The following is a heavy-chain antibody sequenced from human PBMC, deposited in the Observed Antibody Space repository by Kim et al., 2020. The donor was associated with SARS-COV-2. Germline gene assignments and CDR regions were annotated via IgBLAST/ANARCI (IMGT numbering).Heavy chain of an antibody. J-gene: IGHJ5*02. CDR3: ARPPYGSGSYHWFDP. V-gene: IGHV3-23*01. D-gene: IGHD3-10*01. Sequence: DAVKGPFTISSDHSNNPLYLQMNSLRAEDTAVYYCARPPYGSGSYHWFDPWGQGTLVTVSS.